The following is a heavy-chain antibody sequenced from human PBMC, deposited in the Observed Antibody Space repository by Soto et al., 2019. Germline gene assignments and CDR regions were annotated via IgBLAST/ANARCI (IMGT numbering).Heavy chain of an antibody. CDR1: GGSISSYY. Sequence: SETLSLTCTVSGGSISSYYWSWIRQPPGKGLEWIGYIYYSGSTNYNPSLKSRATISVDTSKNQFSLKLSSVTAADTAVYYCASQFGYYGGNSHFDYWGQGTLVTVSS. V-gene: IGHV4-59*01. CDR3: ASQFGYYGGNSHFDY. D-gene: IGHD4-17*01. CDR2: IYYSGST. J-gene: IGHJ4*02.